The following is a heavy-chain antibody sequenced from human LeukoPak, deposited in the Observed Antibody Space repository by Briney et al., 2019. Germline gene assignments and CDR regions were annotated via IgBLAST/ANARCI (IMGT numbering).Heavy chain of an antibody. V-gene: IGHV4-34*01. D-gene: IGHD7-27*01. CDR3: ARGPVTGDINY. J-gene: IGHJ4*02. CDR2: INHSGST. CDR1: GGSFSGYY. Sequence: SETLSLTCAVYGGSFSGYYWSWIRQPPGKGLEWIGEINHSGSTNYNPSLKSRVTISVDTSKNQFSLKLSSVTAADTAVYYCARGPVTGDINYWGQGTLVTVSS.